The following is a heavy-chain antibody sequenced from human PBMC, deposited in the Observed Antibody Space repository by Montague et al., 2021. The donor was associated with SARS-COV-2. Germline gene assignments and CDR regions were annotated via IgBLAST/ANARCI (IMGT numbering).Heavy chain of an antibody. J-gene: IGHJ6*02. CDR2: IDWDNDK. CDR1: GFSLSSSGMS. D-gene: IGHD2-2*01. Sequence: PALVKPTQTLTLTCTFSGFSLSSSGMSVTWIRQPPGKALEWLARIDWDNDKYYSTSLKTRLTISKGTSKNQVVLTVTNMDPSDTATYYCARVVSLVAPGDSPRMYCFGLDVWGQGTTVTVSS. CDR3: ARVVSLVAPGDSPRMYCFGLDV. V-gene: IGHV2-70*11.